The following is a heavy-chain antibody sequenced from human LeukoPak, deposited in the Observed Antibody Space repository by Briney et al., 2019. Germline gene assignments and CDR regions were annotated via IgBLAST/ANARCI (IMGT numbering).Heavy chain of an antibody. CDR2: IIPIFGTT. CDR3: ARGTIFGVVPYYYYMDV. Sequence: SVKVSCKASGGTFSSYAISWVRQAPGQGLEWMGEIIPIFGTTKYAQKFQGRVTITTDEYTSTAYMELSSLRSEDTAVYYCARGTIFGVVPYYYYMDVWGKGTTVTVSS. D-gene: IGHD3-3*01. J-gene: IGHJ6*03. CDR1: GGTFSSYA. V-gene: IGHV1-69*05.